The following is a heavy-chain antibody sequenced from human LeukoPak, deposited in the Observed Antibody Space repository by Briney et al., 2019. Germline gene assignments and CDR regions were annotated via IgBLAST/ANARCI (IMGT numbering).Heavy chain of an antibody. J-gene: IGHJ4*02. D-gene: IGHD6-19*01. CDR3: ARHSSGWYYFDY. V-gene: IGHV4-39*01. CDR2: IYYSGST. Sequence: PSETLSLTCTVSGGSISSSSYYWGWIRQPPGKGLEWIGSIYYSGSTYYNPSLKSRVTISVDTSKNQFSLKLSSVTAADTAVYSCARHSSGWYYFDYWGQGTLVTVSS. CDR1: GGSISSSSYY.